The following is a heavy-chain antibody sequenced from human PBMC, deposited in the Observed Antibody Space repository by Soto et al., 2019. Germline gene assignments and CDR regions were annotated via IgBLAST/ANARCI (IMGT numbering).Heavy chain of an antibody. Sequence: QVQLVQSGAEVKEPGDSVRVSCEASGYTFTAYHIHWVRQAPGQGLEWMGWINPKFGDTTYAQDFQGRVSMTRDMSISTVYMELRRLTSDDTAIYYCARNMDYYYGRGSGNGHGVWCQGTTVTVFS. J-gene: IGHJ6*02. CDR1: GYTFTAYH. V-gene: IGHV1-2*02. D-gene: IGHD3-10*02. CDR3: ARNMDYYYGRGSGNGHGV. CDR2: INPKFGDT.